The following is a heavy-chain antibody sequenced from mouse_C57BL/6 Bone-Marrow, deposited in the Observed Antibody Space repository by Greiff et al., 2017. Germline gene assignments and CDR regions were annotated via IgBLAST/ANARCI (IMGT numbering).Heavy chain of an antibody. CDR1: GFTFSSYG. CDR2: ISSGGSYT. D-gene: IGHD2-3*01. Sequence: DVKLVESGGDLVKPGGSLKLSCAASGFTFSSYGMSWVRQTPDKRLEWVATISSGGSYTYYPDSVKGRFTISRDNAKNTLYLQMSSLKSEDTAMYYCARHRWLLYFDYWGQGTTLTVSS. J-gene: IGHJ2*01. V-gene: IGHV5-6*02. CDR3: ARHRWLLYFDY.